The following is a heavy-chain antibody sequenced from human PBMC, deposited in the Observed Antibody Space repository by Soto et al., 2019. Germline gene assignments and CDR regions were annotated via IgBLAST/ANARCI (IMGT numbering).Heavy chain of an antibody. CDR3: ARAVGYCSSSSRYSSSLTDYYYGMAV. V-gene: IGHV1-18*01. CDR2: ISAYNGNT. J-gene: IGHJ6*02. CDR1: GYIFPSYG. Sequence: QVQLVQSGAEVKKPGASVKVSCKASGYIFPSYGITWVRQAPGQGLEWMGWISAYNGNTNYAQNLQGRVTMTTDTSTSTVYMELTSLRSDDTAVYYCARAVGYCSSSSRYSSSLTDYYYGMAVWGQGTTVTFSS. D-gene: IGHD2-2*01.